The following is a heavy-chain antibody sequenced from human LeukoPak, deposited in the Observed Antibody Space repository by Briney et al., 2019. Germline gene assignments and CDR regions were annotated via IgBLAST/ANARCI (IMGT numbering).Heavy chain of an antibody. CDR3: ARFGGNYYYYYYMDV. V-gene: IGHV3-48*01. CDR2: ISSSSSTI. Sequence: GGSLRLSCAASGFAFSSYSMNWVRQAPGKGLEWVSYISSSSSTIYYADSVKGRFTISRDNAKNSLYLQMNSLRAEDTAAYYCARFGGNYYYYYYMDVWGKGTTVTVSS. J-gene: IGHJ6*03. CDR1: GFAFSSYS. D-gene: IGHD3-10*01.